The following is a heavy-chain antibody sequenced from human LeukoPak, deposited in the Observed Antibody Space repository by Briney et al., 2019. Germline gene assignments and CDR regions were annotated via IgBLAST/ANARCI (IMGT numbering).Heavy chain of an antibody. CDR2: SGSA. CDR1: GGSFSDYY. J-gene: IGHJ6*02. CDR3: ARTSGHYYGSGKNLTPWPAGLDV. V-gene: IGHV4-59*01. D-gene: IGHD3-10*01. Sequence: KASETLSLTCTVSGGSFSDYYWTWIRQPPGKGLEWIGYSGSAKYNPSLKSRVTISTDTSKRHFSLTLSNVTAADTAVYYCARTSGHYYGSGKNLTPWPAGLDVWGPGTTVTVS.